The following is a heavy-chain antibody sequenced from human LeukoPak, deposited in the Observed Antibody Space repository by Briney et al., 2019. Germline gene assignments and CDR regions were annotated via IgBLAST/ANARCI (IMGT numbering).Heavy chain of an antibody. V-gene: IGHV3-53*01. D-gene: IGHD6-6*01. CDR2: IYSGGST. Sequence: PGGSLRLSCAASGFTVSNNYMRWVRQAPGKGLEWVSLIYSGGSTYYADSVKGRFTISRDNSKNTLYLQMNSLRAEDTALYYCAGDTSSSPMGFDYWGQGTLVTVSS. CDR1: GFTVSNNY. J-gene: IGHJ4*02. CDR3: AGDTSSSPMGFDY.